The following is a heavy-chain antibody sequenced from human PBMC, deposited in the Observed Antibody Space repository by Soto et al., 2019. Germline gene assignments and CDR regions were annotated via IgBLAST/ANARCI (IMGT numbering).Heavy chain of an antibody. CDR1: GGSISSEYFH. CDR3: AREDDGGDRDYYGLDV. J-gene: IGHJ6*02. CDR2: IHYTGSI. Sequence: SETLSLTCAVSGGSISSEYFHWTWIRQSPGKGLEWIGYIHYTGSIMYNPSFKSRLTIAVDTTKNQFSLQLTSVTAADTAVYFCAREDDGGDRDYYGLDVWGQGTTVT. V-gene: IGHV4-30-4*08. D-gene: IGHD2-21*02.